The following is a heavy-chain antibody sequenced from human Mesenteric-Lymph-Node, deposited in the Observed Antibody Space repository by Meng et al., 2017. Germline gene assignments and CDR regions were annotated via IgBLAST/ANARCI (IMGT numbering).Heavy chain of an antibody. V-gene: IGHV2-26*01. CDR1: VFSLSNATMG. Sequence: SGPTLVKPTETLTLTCTVSVFSLSNATMGVSWIRQPPGKALEWLAHIFSNDEKSYSTSLKSRLTISKDTSKSQVVLTTTNMDPVETATYYCARIQITYCGGDCYLGAAFDIWGQGTMVTVSS. J-gene: IGHJ3*02. CDR3: ARIQITYCGGDCYLGAAFDI. CDR2: IFSNDEK. D-gene: IGHD2-21*02.